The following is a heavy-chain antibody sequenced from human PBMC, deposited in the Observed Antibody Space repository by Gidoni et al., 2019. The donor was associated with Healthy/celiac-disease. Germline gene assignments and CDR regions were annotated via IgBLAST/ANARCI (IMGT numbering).Heavy chain of an antibody. J-gene: IGHJ6*02. CDR2: IKQDGSEK. V-gene: IGHV3-7*01. Sequence: EVQLVESGGGLVQPGGSLRLSCAASGFTFSSYWLSWVRQAPGKGLEWVANIKQDGSEKYYVDSVKGRFTISRDNAKNSLYLQMNSLRAEDTAVYYCARGTTWIQLWPKDVADYYYYYGMDVWGQGTTVTVSS. D-gene: IGHD5-18*01. CDR3: ARGTTWIQLWPKDVADYYYYYGMDV. CDR1: GFTFSSYW.